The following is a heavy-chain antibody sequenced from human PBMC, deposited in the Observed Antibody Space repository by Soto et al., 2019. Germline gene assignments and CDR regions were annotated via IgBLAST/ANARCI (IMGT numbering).Heavy chain of an antibody. CDR1: GFTFSSYV. V-gene: IGHV3-23*01. Sequence: EVQLLESGGGLVQPGGSLRLSCAASGFTFSSYVMSWVRQAPGKGLEWVSVISGSGGSTYYADSVKGRFTISRDNSKNTLYLQMNSLRAEDTAGYYCARRGPGTYFDYWGQGTLVTVSS. J-gene: IGHJ4*02. CDR3: ARRGPGTYFDY. D-gene: IGHD6-13*01. CDR2: ISGSGGST.